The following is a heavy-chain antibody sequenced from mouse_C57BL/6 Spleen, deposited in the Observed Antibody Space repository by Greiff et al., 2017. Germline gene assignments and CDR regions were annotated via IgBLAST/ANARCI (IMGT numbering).Heavy chain of an antibody. CDR2: ISAGGSYT. CDR1: GFTFSSYA. V-gene: IGHV5-4*03. Sequence: EVKVVESGGGLVKPGGSLKLSCAASGFTFSSYAMSWVRQTPEKRLEWVATISAGGSYTYYPDNVKGRFTISRDNAKNNLYLQMSHLKSEDTAMYYCARAVVTTRYFDYWGQGTTLTVSS. CDR3: ARAVVTTRYFDY. D-gene: IGHD2-2*01. J-gene: IGHJ2*01.